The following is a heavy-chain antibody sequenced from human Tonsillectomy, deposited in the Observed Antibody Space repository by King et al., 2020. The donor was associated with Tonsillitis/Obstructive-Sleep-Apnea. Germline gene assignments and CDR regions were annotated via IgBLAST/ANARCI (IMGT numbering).Heavy chain of an antibody. CDR3: ARRGSSYGAEYLPH. Sequence: QLVQSGAEVKKPGSSVKVSCKASGGTFSNYVISWVRQAPGQGLEWMGGIIPIFDKANYAQKFQGRVTITADKSTSTAYMELSSLRSNDTAIYYCARRGSSYGAEYLPHWGQGSLVTVSP. J-gene: IGHJ1*01. D-gene: IGHD5-18*01. CDR1: GGTFSNYV. CDR2: IIPIFDKA. V-gene: IGHV1-69*10.